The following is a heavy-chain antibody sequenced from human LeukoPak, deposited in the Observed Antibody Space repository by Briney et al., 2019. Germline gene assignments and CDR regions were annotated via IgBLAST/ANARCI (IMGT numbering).Heavy chain of an antibody. V-gene: IGHV3-9*01. CDR1: GFTFDDYA. Sequence: GRSLRLSCAASGFTFDDYAMHWVRQAPGKGLEWVSGISWNSGNIGYADSVKGRFTISRDNAKNSLYLQMNSLRAEDTALYYCAKTAGGLERPFDYWGQGTLATVSS. J-gene: IGHJ4*02. CDR3: AKTAGGLERPFDY. CDR2: ISWNSGNI. D-gene: IGHD1-1*01.